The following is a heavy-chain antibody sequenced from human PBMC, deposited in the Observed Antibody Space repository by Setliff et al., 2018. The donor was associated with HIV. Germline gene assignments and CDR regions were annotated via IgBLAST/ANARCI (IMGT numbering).Heavy chain of an antibody. CDR1: GGTFTNYI. D-gene: IGHD3-9*01. J-gene: IGHJ4*02. CDR3: ARAPFRIMSAHYRTLDY. V-gene: IGHV1-69*10. Sequence: SVKVSCKASGGTFTNYIFSWVRQAPGQGLEWMGGIIPISDMTHYAQQFQGRVTITADRSTNTAYMELSSLGSDDTAIYFCARAPFRIMSAHYRTLDYWGQGTLVTVSS. CDR2: IIPISDMT.